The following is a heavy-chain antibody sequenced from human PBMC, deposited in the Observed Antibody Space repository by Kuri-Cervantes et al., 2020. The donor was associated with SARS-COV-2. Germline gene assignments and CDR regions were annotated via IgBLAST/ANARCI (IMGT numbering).Heavy chain of an antibody. CDR1: GYTFTSYG. Sequence: ASVKVSCKASGYTFTSYGISWVRQAPGQGLEWMGWISAYNGNTNYAQKLQGRVTMTTDTSTSTAYMELRSPRSDDTAVYYCARGWSGYSLYYFDYWGQGTLVTVSS. J-gene: IGHJ4*02. CDR3: ARGWSGYSLYYFDY. CDR2: ISAYNGNT. D-gene: IGHD3-3*01. V-gene: IGHV1-18*01.